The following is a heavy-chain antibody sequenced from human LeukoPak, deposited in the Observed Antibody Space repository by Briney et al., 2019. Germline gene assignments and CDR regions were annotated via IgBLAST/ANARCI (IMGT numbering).Heavy chain of an antibody. D-gene: IGHD4/OR15-4a*01. CDR1: VFTFSDHY. CDR2: TRNKVNSYTT. J-gene: IGHJ4*02. V-gene: IGHV3-72*01. Sequence: PVGSLRLSCAASVFTFSDHYIDWVRQAPGKGLEWVARTRNKVNSYTTAYAASVTGRFTVSRDDSSNSVYLQMNSLKIEDTAVYYCARSMYGEGRRIIDFDYRGLGSLLTVSS. CDR3: ARSMYGEGRRIIDFDY.